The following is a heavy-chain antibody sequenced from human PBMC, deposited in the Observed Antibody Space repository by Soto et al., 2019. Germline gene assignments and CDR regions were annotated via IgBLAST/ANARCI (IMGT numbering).Heavy chain of an antibody. CDR3: AKDITPYSGYPYYLEH. D-gene: IGHD3-22*01. CDR1: GFIFSNYG. Sequence: QVQLVESGGGVVQPGRSLRLSCAASGFIFSNYGMHWVRQVPGKGLEWVAIILYDGSNKYYTDSVKGRFTISRDNSKNTLYLQMNSLRAEDTAVYFCAKDITPYSGYPYYLEHWGQGTLVTVSS. J-gene: IGHJ4*02. V-gene: IGHV3-30*18. CDR2: ILYDGSNK.